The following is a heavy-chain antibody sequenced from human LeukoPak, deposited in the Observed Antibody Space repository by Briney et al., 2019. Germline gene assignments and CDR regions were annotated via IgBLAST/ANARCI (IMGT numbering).Heavy chain of an antibody. CDR2: IYSGGST. V-gene: IGHV3-53*01. CDR3: AKAVEMDHFFDY. CDR1: GFTVSSNY. J-gene: IGHJ4*02. Sequence: GGSLRLPCAASGFTVSSNYMSWVRQAPGKGLEWVSVIYSGGSTYYADSVKGRFTISRDNSKNTLYLQMNSLRAEDTAVYYCAKAVEMDHFFDYWGQGTLVTVSS. D-gene: IGHD5-24*01.